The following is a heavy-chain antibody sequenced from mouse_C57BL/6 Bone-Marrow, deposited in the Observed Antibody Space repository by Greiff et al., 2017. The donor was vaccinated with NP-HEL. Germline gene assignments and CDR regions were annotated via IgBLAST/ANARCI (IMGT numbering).Heavy chain of an antibody. Sequence: VKLQQSGAELVRPGPSVKMSCKASGYTFTNYWIGWAKQRPGHGLEWIGDIYPGGGYTNYNEKFKGKATLTADKSSSTAYMQFSSLTSEDSAIYYCARSGYLYYFDYWGQGTTLTVSS. CDR3: ARSGYLYYFDY. CDR1: GYTFTNYW. D-gene: IGHD3-1*01. CDR2: IYPGGGYT. V-gene: IGHV1-63*01. J-gene: IGHJ2*01.